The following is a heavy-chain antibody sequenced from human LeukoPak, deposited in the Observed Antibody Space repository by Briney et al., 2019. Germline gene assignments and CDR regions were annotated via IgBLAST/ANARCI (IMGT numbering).Heavy chain of an antibody. CDR1: GGSFSGYY. CDR2: INHSGST. V-gene: IGHV4-34*01. Sequence: SETLSLTCAVYGGSFSGYYWSWIRQPPGKGLEWIGEINHSGSTNYNPSLKSRVTISVDTSKNQFSLKLSSVTAADTAVYYCARGASGYSYGLDYWGQGTLVTVPS. J-gene: IGHJ4*02. D-gene: IGHD5-18*01. CDR3: ARGASGYSYGLDY.